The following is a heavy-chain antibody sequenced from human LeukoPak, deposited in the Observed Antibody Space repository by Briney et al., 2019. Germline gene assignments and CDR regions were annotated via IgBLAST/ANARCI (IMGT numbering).Heavy chain of an antibody. CDR2: ISSSGSTI. CDR3: ARAIGSSWYIYFDY. Sequence: GGSLRLSCAASGFTFSSYEMNWVRQAPGKGLEWVSYISSSGSTIYYADSVKGRFTISRDNAKNSLYLQMNSLRAEDTAVYYCARAIGSSWYIYFDYWGQGTLVTVSS. V-gene: IGHV3-48*03. CDR1: GFTFSSYE. D-gene: IGHD6-13*01. J-gene: IGHJ4*02.